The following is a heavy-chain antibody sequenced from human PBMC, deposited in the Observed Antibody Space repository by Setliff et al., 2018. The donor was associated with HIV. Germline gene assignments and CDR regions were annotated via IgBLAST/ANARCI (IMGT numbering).Heavy chain of an antibody. J-gene: IGHJ6*02. Sequence: ETLSLTCAVSGGSISSDNWWTWVRQAPGKGLEWVSSISSSGTYIYYADSMKGRFTISRDNAKNSLYLQMNSLRADDTAVYFCARPTNIDTLYYGSQTFYMYYYGLDVWGQGTTVTVS. V-gene: IGHV3-21*01. D-gene: IGHD1-26*01. CDR3: ARPTNIDTLYYGSQTFYMYYYGLDV. CDR1: GGSISSDN. CDR2: ISSSGTYI.